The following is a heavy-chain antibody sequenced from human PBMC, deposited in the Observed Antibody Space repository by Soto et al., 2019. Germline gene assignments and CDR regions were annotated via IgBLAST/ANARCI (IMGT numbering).Heavy chain of an antibody. D-gene: IGHD2-2*01. CDR1: GFTVSSKY. CDR3: ARGRGNCVVTTCYLPFDS. Sequence: GGSLRLSCAASGFTVSSKYMSWLRQAPGKGLEWVSIIYSDGNTYYAYSVKGRFTISRDNSKNTLNLQMNSLRAEDTAVYFCARGRGNCVVTTCYLPFDSWGQGTLVTVSS. V-gene: IGHV3-53*01. J-gene: IGHJ4*02. CDR2: IYSDGNT.